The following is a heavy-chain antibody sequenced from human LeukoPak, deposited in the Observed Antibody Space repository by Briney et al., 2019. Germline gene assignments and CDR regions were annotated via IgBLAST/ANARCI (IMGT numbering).Heavy chain of an antibody. CDR1: GYTFTGYY. CDR3: ARGHDSGSYYIVHWYFDL. D-gene: IGHD3-10*01. CDR2: INPNSGGT. J-gene: IGHJ2*01. V-gene: IGHV1-2*04. Sequence: ASVKVSCKASGYTFTGYYMHWVRQAPGQGLEWMGWINPNSGGTNYAQKFQGWVTMTRDTSISTAYMELSRLRSDDTAVYYCARGHDSGSYYIVHWYFDLWRRGTLVTVSS.